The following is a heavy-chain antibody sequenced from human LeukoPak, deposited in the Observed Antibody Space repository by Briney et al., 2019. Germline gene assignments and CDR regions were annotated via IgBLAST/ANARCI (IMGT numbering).Heavy chain of an antibody. CDR1: GFSFTSYW. J-gene: IGHJ4*02. CDR2: INLDGSGT. Sequence: GGSLRLSCAASGFSFTSYWMHWVRQAPGKGLVWVSCINLDGSGTTYADSVKGRFTISRDNAKNTLFLQMNSLRAEDTAVYYCARDQVGATVYWGQGTLVTVSS. CDR3: ARDQVGATVY. D-gene: IGHD1-26*01. V-gene: IGHV3-74*01.